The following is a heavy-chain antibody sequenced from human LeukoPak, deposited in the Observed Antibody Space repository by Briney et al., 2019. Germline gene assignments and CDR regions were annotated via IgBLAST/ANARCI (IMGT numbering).Heavy chain of an antibody. CDR2: IYSTGST. CDR1: GDSISSYY. Sequence: SETLSLTCTVSGDSISSYYWTWIRQPAGKGLEWIGRIYSTGSTNYNLSLKSRVTTSIDTSKNQLSLKLSSVTAADTAVYYCARDAVADYYFDHWGQGTLVTVSS. CDR3: ARDAVADYYFDH. D-gene: IGHD6-19*01. J-gene: IGHJ4*02. V-gene: IGHV4-4*07.